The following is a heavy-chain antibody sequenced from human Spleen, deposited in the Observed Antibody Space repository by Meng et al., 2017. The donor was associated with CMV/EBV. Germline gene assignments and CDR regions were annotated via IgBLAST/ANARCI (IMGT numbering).Heavy chain of an antibody. J-gene: IGHJ6*02. Sequence: SVKVSCKSSGGIFSSYTVSWVRQAPGQGLEWMGGVIPTIRIPNHAREFQGRVTITADESTSTAFMELNNLTSDDTAVYYCARDGAPPMATITPYYQYYGMNVWGQGTTVTVSS. V-gene: IGHV1-69*10. CDR3: ARDGAPPMATITPYYQYYGMNV. D-gene: IGHD5-24*01. CDR1: GGIFSSYT. CDR2: VIPTIRIP.